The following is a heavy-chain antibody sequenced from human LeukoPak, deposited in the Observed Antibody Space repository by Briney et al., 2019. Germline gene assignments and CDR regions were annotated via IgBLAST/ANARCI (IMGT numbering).Heavy chain of an antibody. D-gene: IGHD6-13*01. Sequence: GGSLRLSCAASGFTFDDYAMHWVRQAPGKGLEWVSGISWNSGSIGYADSVKGRFTISRDNAKNSLYLQMNSLRAEDTAVYYCARDLIAAAGYYFDYWGQGTLVTVSS. CDR3: ARDLIAAAGYYFDY. CDR2: ISWNSGSI. J-gene: IGHJ4*02. CDR1: GFTFDDYA. V-gene: IGHV3-9*01.